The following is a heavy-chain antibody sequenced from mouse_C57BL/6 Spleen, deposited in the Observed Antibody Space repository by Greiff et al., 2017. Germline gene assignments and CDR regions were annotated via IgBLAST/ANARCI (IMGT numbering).Heavy chain of an antibody. J-gene: IGHJ4*01. CDR3: ARQKENYYGNLYSMDY. D-gene: IGHD2-1*01. Sequence: DVHLVESGGGLVKPGGSLKLSCEASGFTFSSYTMSWVRQTPEKRLEWVATISGGGGNTYYPDSVKGRFTISRDNAKNTLYLQMSSLRSEDTALYYCARQKENYYGNLYSMDYWGQGTSVTVSS. CDR1: GFTFSSYT. V-gene: IGHV5-9*01. CDR2: ISGGGGNT.